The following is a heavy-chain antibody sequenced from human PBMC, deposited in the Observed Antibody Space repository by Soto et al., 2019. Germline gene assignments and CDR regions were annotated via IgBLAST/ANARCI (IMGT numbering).Heavy chain of an antibody. J-gene: IGHJ6*02. CDR2: IYYSGST. CDR3: AREGLTGTIGLYYYYGMDV. CDR1: GCSISSYY. D-gene: IGHD1-7*01. Sequence: SETLSLTCTVSGCSISSYYWSWIRQPPGKGLEWIGYIYYSGSTNYNPSLKSRVTISVDTSKNQFSLKLSSVTAADTAVYYCAREGLTGTIGLYYYYGMDVWGQGTTVTVSS. V-gene: IGHV4-59*01.